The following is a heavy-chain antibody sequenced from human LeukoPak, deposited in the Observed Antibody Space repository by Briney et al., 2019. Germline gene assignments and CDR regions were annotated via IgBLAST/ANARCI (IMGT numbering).Heavy chain of an antibody. V-gene: IGHV1-2*02. J-gene: IGHJ6*02. CDR1: GYTFTGYY. Sequence: ASVKVSCKASGYTFTGYYMRWVRQAPGQGLEWMGWINPNSGGTNYAQKFQGRVTMTRDTSISTAYMELSRLRSDDTAVYYCARASYWSGGSCYPPYYYYYGMDVWGQGTTVTVSS. D-gene: IGHD2-15*01. CDR3: ARASYWSGGSCYPPYYYYYGMDV. CDR2: INPNSGGT.